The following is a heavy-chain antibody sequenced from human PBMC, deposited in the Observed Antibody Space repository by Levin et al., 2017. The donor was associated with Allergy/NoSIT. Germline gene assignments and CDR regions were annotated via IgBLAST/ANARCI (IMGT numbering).Heavy chain of an antibody. J-gene: IGHJ6*02. CDR2: IYYSGST. Sequence: SETLSLTCTVSGGSISSYYWSWIRQPPGKGLEWIGYIYYSGSTNYNPSLKSRVTISVDTSKNQFSLKLSSVTAADTAVYYCARDKSLMTKHYYYGMDVWGQGTTVTVSS. CDR3: ARDKSLMTKHYYYGMDV. V-gene: IGHV4-59*01. D-gene: IGHD4-11*01. CDR1: GGSISSYY.